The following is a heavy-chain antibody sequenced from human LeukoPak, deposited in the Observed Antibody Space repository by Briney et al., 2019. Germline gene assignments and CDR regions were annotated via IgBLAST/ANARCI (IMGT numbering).Heavy chain of an antibody. J-gene: IGHJ6*02. CDR2: IWYDGSNK. V-gene: IGHV3-33*01. Sequence: GGSLRLSCAASGFTFSSYGMHWARQAPGKGLEWVAVIWYDGSNKYYADSVKGRFTISRDNSKNTLYLQMNSLRAEDTAVYYCATGNKQWLVRYYYYGMDVWGQGTTVTVSS. D-gene: IGHD6-19*01. CDR1: GFTFSSYG. CDR3: ATGNKQWLVRYYYYGMDV.